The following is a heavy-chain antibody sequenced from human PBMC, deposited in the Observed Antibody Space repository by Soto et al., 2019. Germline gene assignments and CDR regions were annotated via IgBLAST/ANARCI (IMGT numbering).Heavy chain of an antibody. D-gene: IGHD6-13*01. Sequence: SVKVSFKASGGSYSIYAISWVRQAPGQGLEWMGGIIPIFGTANYAQKFQGRVTITADESTSTAYMELSSLRSEDTAVYYCAREGNAFDIWGQGTMVTVS. CDR2: IIPIFGTA. CDR3: AREGNAFDI. J-gene: IGHJ3*02. V-gene: IGHV1-69*01. CDR1: GGSYSIYA.